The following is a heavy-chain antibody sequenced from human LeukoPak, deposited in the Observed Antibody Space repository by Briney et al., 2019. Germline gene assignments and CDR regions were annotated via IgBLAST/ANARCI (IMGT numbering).Heavy chain of an antibody. Sequence: PGEPLKISCKGSGYSFTSSWIGWLRQLPGKGLEWTGIIYPGDSDTRYSPSYHRHATISADKSISTAYLQLSSLKASDTAMYYCARHSQRYCSGGSCSLDYWGQGTLVTVSS. J-gene: IGHJ4*02. CDR2: IYPGDSDT. CDR1: GYSFTSSW. D-gene: IGHD2-15*01. V-gene: IGHV5-51*01. CDR3: ARHSQRYCSGGSCSLDY.